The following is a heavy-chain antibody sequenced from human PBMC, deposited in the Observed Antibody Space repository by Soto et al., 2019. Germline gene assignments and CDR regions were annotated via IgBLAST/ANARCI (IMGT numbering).Heavy chain of an antibody. CDR3: SSPAYYYGSGGIEPGAFDI. CDR2: IRSRNYGRTT. V-gene: IGHV3-49*03. Sequence: GSLRLSCTGSGVTFGNNAMTWFRQAPGKGLEWVGFIRSRNYGRTTEYAASVQGRFTISRDDSKGIAYLDMNSLATDDTAVSYGSSPAYYYGSGGIEPGAFDIWGQGTMVTVSS. J-gene: IGHJ3*02. CDR1: GVTFGNNA. D-gene: IGHD3-22*01.